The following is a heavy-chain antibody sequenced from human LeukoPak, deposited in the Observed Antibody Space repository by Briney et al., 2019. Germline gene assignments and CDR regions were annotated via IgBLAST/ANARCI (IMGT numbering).Heavy chain of an antibody. J-gene: IGHJ5*02. CDR3: TKEGAVTGSMWFDH. CDR1: GLTFSKYW. V-gene: IGHV3-30*18. D-gene: IGHD6-19*01. Sequence: GGSLRLSCVASGLTFSKYWMSWVRQAPGKGLEWVAVISSDGRITYYADSVKGRFTISRDNSKSTMYVQMNSLRTEDTAVYYCTKEGAVTGSMWFDHWGQGTLVTVSS. CDR2: ISSDGRIT.